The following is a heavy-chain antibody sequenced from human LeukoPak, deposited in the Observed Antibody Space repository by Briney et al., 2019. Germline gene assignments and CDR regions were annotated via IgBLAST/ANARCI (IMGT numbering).Heavy chain of an antibody. Sequence: GGSLRLSCAASGFTFSTYWMQWVRQAPGKGLVFVSRINPGGTTTNYADSVKGRFTISRDNAKNTLSLQLSSLRVEATAVYYCVRVDPTDSGKQEYWGQGTLVTVSS. CDR2: INPGGTTT. CDR1: GFTFSTYW. D-gene: IGHD3/OR15-3a*01. CDR3: VRVDPTDSGKQEY. V-gene: IGHV3-74*01. J-gene: IGHJ4*02.